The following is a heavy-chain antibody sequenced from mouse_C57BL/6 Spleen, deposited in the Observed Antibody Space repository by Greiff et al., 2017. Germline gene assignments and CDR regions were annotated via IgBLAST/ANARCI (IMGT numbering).Heavy chain of an antibody. D-gene: IGHD2-4*01. V-gene: IGHV7-3*01. J-gene: IGHJ3*01. CDR3: ERGLRQAWFAD. CDR1: GFTFPDYY. CDR2: IRNKANGYTT. Sequence: EVMPVESGGGLVQPGGSLSLSCAASGFTFPDYYMSWVRQPPGKALEWLSFIRNKANGYTTEYSGSVKGRFAISRDNSQSILYLQMNALRAEDSATYYCERGLRQAWFADWGQGTLVTVSA.